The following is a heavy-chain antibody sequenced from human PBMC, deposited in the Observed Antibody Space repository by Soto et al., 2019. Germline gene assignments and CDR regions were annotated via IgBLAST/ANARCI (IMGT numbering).Heavy chain of an antibody. CDR2: INTNTGNP. J-gene: IGHJ4*02. CDR1: GYTFTSYA. V-gene: IGHV7-4-1*01. CDR3: ARDQGADDSSGYYYPF. Sequence: ASVKVSCKASGYTFTSYAMNWVRQAPGQGLEWMGWINTNTGNPTYAQGFTGRFVFSLDTSVSTAYLQICSLKAEDTAVYYCARDQGADDSSGYYYPFWGQGTLVTVSS. D-gene: IGHD3-22*01.